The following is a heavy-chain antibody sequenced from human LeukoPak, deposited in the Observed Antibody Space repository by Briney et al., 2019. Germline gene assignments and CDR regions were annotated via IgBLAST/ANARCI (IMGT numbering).Heavy chain of an antibody. CDR3: ARSSGTYFDY. CDR2: ISSSSGSI. J-gene: IGHJ4*02. V-gene: IGHV3-48*01. Sequence: PGGSLRPSCAASGFTFSSYSMNWVRQAPGKGLEWVSYISSSSGSIYYADSVKGRFTISRDNAKNSLYLQMNSLRAEDTAVYYCARSSGTYFDYWGQGTLVTVSS. CDR1: GFTFSSYS. D-gene: IGHD1-26*01.